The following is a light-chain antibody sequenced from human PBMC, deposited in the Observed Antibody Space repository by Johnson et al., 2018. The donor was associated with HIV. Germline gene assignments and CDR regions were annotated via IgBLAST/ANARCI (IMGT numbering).Light chain of an antibody. CDR2: ENN. J-gene: IGLJ1*01. CDR3: GTWDSYLTAGV. V-gene: IGLV1-51*02. Sequence: QSVLTQPPSVSAAPGQKVTISCSGSSSNIWNNYVSWYQQVPGTAPKLLIYENNKRPSGISDRFSASKSGTSATLGITGLQTGDEADYYCGTWDSYLTAGVFGSGTKVTVL. CDR1: SSNIWNNY.